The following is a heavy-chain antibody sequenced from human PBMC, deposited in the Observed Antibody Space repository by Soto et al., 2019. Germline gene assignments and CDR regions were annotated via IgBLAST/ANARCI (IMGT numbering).Heavy chain of an antibody. V-gene: IGHV4-61*08. Sequence: SETLSLTCSVSGDSISSGDYYWSWIRQPPGKGLEWIGYIYYSGSTNYNPSLKSRVTISVDTSKNQFSLKLSSVTAADTAVYYCARDFFGSVSFVYSRQGTLVTVS. J-gene: IGHJ4*02. CDR3: ARDFFGSVSFVY. CDR2: IYYSGST. CDR1: GDSISSGDYY. D-gene: IGHD3-10*01.